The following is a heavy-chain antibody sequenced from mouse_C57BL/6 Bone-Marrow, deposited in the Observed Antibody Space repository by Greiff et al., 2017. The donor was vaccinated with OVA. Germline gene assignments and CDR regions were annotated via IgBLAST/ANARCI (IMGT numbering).Heavy chain of an antibody. CDR2: ILPGSGST. D-gene: IGHD1-1*01. CDR3: ARGGYGSSWWYFDV. CDR1: GYTFTGYW. Sequence: VMLVESGAELMKPGASVKLSCKATGYTFTGYWIEWVKQRPGHGLEWIGEILPGSGSTNYNEKFKGKATFTADTSANTAYRQLSSLTTEDSSIDYCARGGYGSSWWYFDVWGTGTTVTVSS. J-gene: IGHJ1*03. V-gene: IGHV1-9*01.